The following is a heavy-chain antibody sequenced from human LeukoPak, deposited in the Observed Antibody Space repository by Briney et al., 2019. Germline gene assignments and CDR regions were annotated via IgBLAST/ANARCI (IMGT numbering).Heavy chain of an antibody. CDR2: IYPKSRDT. Sequence: GASVKVSCKASGFTFTDYYLHWVRQAPGQGLEWMGYIYPKSRDTNYEQNFQGRVTMTSDTSMSTVYMELTGLRSDDTAVYYCARDEAADGTKALDVWGQGTMVTVSS. CDR3: ARDEAADGTKALDV. CDR1: GFTFTDYY. D-gene: IGHD6-13*01. J-gene: IGHJ3*01. V-gene: IGHV1-2*02.